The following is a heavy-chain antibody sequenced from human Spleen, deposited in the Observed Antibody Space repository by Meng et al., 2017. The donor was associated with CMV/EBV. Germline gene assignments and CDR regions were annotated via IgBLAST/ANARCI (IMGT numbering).Heavy chain of an antibody. D-gene: IGHD3-9*01. J-gene: IGHJ4*02. V-gene: IGHV1-2*02. Sequence: ASVKVSCKASGYTFTAHYFHWVRQAPGQGLEWMGWIHPHRGDTNYAQQFQGRVTLTRDTSINTGYMELSSLGSDDTAVYYCARDNDWGPDYWGQGTLVTVSS. CDR1: GYTFTAHY. CDR2: IHPHRGDT. CDR3: ARDNDWGPDY.